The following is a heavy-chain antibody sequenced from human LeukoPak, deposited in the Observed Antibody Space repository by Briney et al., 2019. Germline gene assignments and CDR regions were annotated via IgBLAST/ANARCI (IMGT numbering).Heavy chain of an antibody. CDR1: GFTFSSYG. V-gene: IGHV3-33*01. CDR3: ARDHGVITGDY. Sequence: GALRLSCAASGFTFSSYGMHWVRQAPGKGLEWVAVIWYDGSNKYYADSVKGRFTISRDNSKNTLYLQMNSLRAEDTAVYYCARDHGVITGDYWGQGTLVTVSS. D-gene: IGHD3-22*01. J-gene: IGHJ4*02. CDR2: IWYDGSNK.